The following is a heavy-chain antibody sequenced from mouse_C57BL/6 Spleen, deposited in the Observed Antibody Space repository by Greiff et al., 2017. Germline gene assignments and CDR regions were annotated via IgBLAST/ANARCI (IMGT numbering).Heavy chain of an antibody. V-gene: IGHV1-82*01. J-gene: IGHJ4*01. CDR2: IYPGDGDT. CDR3: AREGPNYYGSSFYAMDY. Sequence: VQLQQSGPELVKPGASVKISCKASGYAFSSSWMNWVKQRPGKGLEWIGRIYPGDGDTNYNGKFKGKATLTADKSSSTAYMQLRSLTSEDSAVYFCAREGPNYYGSSFYAMDYWGQGTSVTVSS. D-gene: IGHD1-1*01. CDR1: GYAFSSSW.